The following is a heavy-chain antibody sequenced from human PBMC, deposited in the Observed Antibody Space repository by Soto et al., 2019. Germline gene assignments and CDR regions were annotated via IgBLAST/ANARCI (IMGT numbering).Heavy chain of an antibody. CDR1: GFTFSSYA. CDR2: ISSSGSTI. J-gene: IGHJ6*02. D-gene: IGHD3-3*01. V-gene: IGHV3-48*04. CDR3: ARAYYDFWSGYFYGMDV. Sequence: PGGSLRLSCAASGFTFSSYAMSWVRQAPGKGLEWVSYISSSGSTIYYTDSVKGRFTISRDNAKNSLYLQMNSLRAEDTAVYYCARAYYDFWSGYFYGMDVWGQGTTVTVSS.